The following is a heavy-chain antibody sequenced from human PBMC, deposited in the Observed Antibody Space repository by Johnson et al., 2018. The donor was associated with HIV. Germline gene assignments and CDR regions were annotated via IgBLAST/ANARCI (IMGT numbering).Heavy chain of an antibody. CDR1: GFIFDDSG. V-gene: IGHV3-20*04. Sequence: EQLAESGGGEVRPGGSLRLACVASGFIFDDSGLTWVRHSPGQVLEWVSGISWTGADTGYAASVRGRFTISRDNAKNSLYLQTNSLRAEDTAVYYCASLRDAFDIWGQGTMVTVSS. CDR2: ISWTGADT. J-gene: IGHJ3*02. CDR3: ASLRDAFDI.